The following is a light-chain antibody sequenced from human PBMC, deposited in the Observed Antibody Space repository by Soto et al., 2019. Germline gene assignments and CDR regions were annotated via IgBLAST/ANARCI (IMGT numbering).Light chain of an antibody. CDR3: QQYGSSPQT. Sequence: VLTQSPGTLSLAPGERAPLSCRASQSVSSSYLAWYQQKPGQAPRLLIYGASSRATGIPDRFSGSGSGTDFTLTISRLEPEDFAVYYCQQYGSSPQTFGQVTKV. J-gene: IGKJ1*01. CDR2: GAS. V-gene: IGKV3-20*01. CDR1: QSVSSSY.